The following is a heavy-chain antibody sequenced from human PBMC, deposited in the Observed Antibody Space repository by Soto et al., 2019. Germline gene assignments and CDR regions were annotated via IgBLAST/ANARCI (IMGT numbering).Heavy chain of an antibody. CDR3: ARAVSAEHGWLV. V-gene: IGHV1-18*01. J-gene: IGHJ4*02. CDR2: ISTYNGNT. Sequence: GASVKVSCKAFGYTFTGYGVSWVRQAPGQGLEWMGWISTYNGNTNYAQKLQGRVTMTTDTSTSTAYLKLRSLTSDDTAVYYCARAVSAEHGWLVWGQGALVTVSS. D-gene: IGHD3-10*01. CDR1: GYTFTGYG.